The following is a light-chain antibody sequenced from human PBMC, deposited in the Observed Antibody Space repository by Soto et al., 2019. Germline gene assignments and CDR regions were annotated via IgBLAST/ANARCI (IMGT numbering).Light chain of an antibody. V-gene: IGKV3-20*01. CDR2: GES. CDR3: QQYVSLIT. J-gene: IGKJ5*01. CDR1: QSVSSSY. Sequence: EIVLTQSTGTLSLSPGERATLSCRASQSVSSSYLAWYQHKPGQAPRLRIYGESNRATGIPDRFSGSGSDTDFTLTISRQEPEDFEVYYCQQYVSLITFGQGTRLEIK.